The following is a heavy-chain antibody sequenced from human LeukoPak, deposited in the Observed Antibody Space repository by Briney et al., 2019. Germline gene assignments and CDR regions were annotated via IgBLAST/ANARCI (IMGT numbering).Heavy chain of an antibody. Sequence: PSETLSLTCAVSGPSISSNNWWGWIRQPPGKALEWIGYIYYSGSIYYNPSLKSRVTMSVDTSKNQFSLKLSSVTAVDTAVYYCARKFPSIFYMDVWGKGTTVTVSS. CDR1: GPSISSNNW. V-gene: IGHV4-28*05. D-gene: IGHD3-9*01. J-gene: IGHJ6*03. CDR3: ARKFPSIFYMDV. CDR2: IYYSGSI.